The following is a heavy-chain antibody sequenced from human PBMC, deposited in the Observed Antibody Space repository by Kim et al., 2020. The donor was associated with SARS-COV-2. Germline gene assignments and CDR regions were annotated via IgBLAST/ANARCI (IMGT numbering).Heavy chain of an antibody. CDR1: GYSFTSYW. CDR3: ARHTYYYGSGSYYTGGMDV. CDR2: IYPGDSDT. V-gene: IGHV5-51*01. D-gene: IGHD3-10*01. J-gene: IGHJ6*02. Sequence: GESLKISCKGSGYSFTSYWIGWVRQMRGKGLEWMGSIYPGDSDTRYIPSFQCQVTISADKSNSTDYLQWSSLKASDTAMYYCARHTYYYGSGSYYTGGMDVWGQGTTVTVSS.